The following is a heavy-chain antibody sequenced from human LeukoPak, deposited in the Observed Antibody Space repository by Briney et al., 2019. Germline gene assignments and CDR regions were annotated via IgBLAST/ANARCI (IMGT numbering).Heavy chain of an antibody. CDR3: AGKDTTHMYCNL. CDR1: GVSISSYY. Sequence: PSETLSLTCTVSGVSISSYYWSWIRQPAGKGLEWIGRIHPSGCTNYNPSLMCLVTMSVDTYKTQFSLKLTSLTAASTAVYYCAGKDTTHMYCNLGCRVTLVTVSS. CDR2: IHPSGCT. V-gene: IGHV4-4*07. D-gene: IGHD1-1*01. J-gene: IGHJ2*01.